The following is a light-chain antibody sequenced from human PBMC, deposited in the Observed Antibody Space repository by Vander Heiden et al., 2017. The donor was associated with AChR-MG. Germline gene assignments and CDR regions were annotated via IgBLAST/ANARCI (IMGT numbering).Light chain of an antibody. CDR2: GAS. CDR3: QQYNKWPLS. CDR1: QSVGSS. V-gene: IGKV3-15*01. J-gene: IGKJ4*01. Sequence: IVMTQSLPTLSVSPGERATLSCRASQSVGSSLAWYQQKPGQAHRLVIYGASTRATGIPARFSGSGSGTEFTLTISSLQSEDFQVYYCQQYNKWPLSFGGGTKVEIK.